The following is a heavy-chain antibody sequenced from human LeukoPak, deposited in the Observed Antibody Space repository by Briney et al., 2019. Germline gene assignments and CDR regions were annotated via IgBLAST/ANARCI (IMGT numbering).Heavy chain of an antibody. V-gene: IGHV4-34*01. CDR2: INHSGST. CDR1: GGSFSGYY. CDR3: ARAQSDHYDFWSGYYTNTYYFDY. D-gene: IGHD3-3*01. J-gene: IGHJ4*02. Sequence: PSETLSLTCAVYGGSFSGYYWSWIRQPPGKGLEWIGEINHSGSTNYNPSLKSRVTISVDTSKNQFSLKLGSVTAADTAVYYCARAQSDHYDFWSGYYTNTYYFDYWGQGTLVTVSS.